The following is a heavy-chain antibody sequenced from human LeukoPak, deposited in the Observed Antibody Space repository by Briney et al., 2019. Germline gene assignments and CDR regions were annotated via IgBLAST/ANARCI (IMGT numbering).Heavy chain of an antibody. V-gene: IGHV1-2*06. Sequence: ASVKVSCKASGYTFTGYYMHWVRQAPGQGREWMGRINPNSGGTNYAQKFQGRVTNTRDTSISKASMELNRLRSDDTAVYYCARDGGGITVGRVIVRPDYWGQGTLVTVSS. CDR1: GYTFTGYY. D-gene: IGHD3-16*02. CDR3: ARDGGGITVGRVIVRPDY. J-gene: IGHJ4*02. CDR2: INPNSGGT.